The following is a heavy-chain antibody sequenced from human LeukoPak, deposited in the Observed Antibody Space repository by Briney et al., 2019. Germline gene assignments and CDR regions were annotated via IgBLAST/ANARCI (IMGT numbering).Heavy chain of an antibody. CDR2: IYHSGST. D-gene: IGHD5-12*01. CDR1: GDSISSGGYS. V-gene: IGHV4-30-2*01. Sequence: SETLSLTCAVSGDSISSGGYSWSWVRQPPGEGLEWVGYIYHSGSTYYNPSLRSRVTISLDRSKNQFSLKLSSMTAADTAVYYCSSGNTGYDRDSFDIWGQGTMVTVSS. CDR3: SSGNTGYDRDSFDI. J-gene: IGHJ3*02.